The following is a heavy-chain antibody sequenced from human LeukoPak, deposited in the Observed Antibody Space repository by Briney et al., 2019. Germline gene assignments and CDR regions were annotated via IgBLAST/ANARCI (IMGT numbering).Heavy chain of an antibody. CDR2: IKSDGST. J-gene: IGHJ4*02. CDR1: GFTFSSYW. CDR3: ARAGAYSSSSPAGL. D-gene: IGHD6-6*01. Sequence: TGGSLRLSCAASGFTFSSYWMHWVRQAPGKGLVWVSRIKSDGSTNYADSVKGRFTISRDNAKNTVSLQMNSLRAEDTAVYYCARAGAYSSSSPAGLWGQGTLVTVSS. V-gene: IGHV3-74*01.